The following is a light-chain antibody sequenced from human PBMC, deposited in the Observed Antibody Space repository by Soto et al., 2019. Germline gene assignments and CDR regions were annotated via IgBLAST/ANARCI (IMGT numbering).Light chain of an antibody. Sequence: DIVMTQSPDSLAVSLGERATINCKSSQSLLYSCNNKNYLAWYQQKPGQPLKLLISWASTRESGVPDRFSGSGSGTNFTLTISSLQAADVAVYCCQQYFTTPLTFGHGIKVEMK. CDR2: WAS. J-gene: IGKJ1*01. CDR1: QSLLYSCNNKNY. CDR3: QQYFTTPLT. V-gene: IGKV4-1*01.